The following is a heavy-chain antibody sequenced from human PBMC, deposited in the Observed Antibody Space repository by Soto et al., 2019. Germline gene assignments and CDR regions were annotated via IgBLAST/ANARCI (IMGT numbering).Heavy chain of an antibody. CDR2: IYYSGST. Sequence: SETLSLTCTVSGGSISSYYLSWIRQPPGKGLEWIGYIYYSGSTNYNPSLKSRVTISVDTSKNQFSLKLSSVTAADTAVYYCARHIALGEFDYWGQGTLVTVSS. J-gene: IGHJ4*02. CDR3: ARHIALGEFDY. V-gene: IGHV4-59*08. D-gene: IGHD3-10*01. CDR1: GGSISSYY.